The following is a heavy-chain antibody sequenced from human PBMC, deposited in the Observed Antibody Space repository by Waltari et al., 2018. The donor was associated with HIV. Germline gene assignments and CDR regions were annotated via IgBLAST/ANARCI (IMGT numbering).Heavy chain of an antibody. CDR2: IVGYNGNT. CDR3: ARGVSIVRGVMIRGHMDV. D-gene: IGHD3-10*01. Sequence: VQLVQSGAEMRTTGASVNVYCRASGINFSDHTTSWVRQAPGKGLELMGWIVGYNGNTNYAQKFQGRGNITTDTSTSTAHMELRSLRSDDTAVYYCARGVSIVRGVMIRGHMDVWGQGTTVTVSS. CDR1: GINFSDHT. V-gene: IGHV1-18*01. J-gene: IGHJ6*02.